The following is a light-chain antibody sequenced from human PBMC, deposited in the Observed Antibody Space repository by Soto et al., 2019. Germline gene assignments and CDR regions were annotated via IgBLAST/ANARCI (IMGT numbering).Light chain of an antibody. J-gene: IGKJ3*01. CDR3: QQRGNWPPT. CDR1: QSVSSF. Sequence: EIVLTQSPATLSLSPGERATLSCRASQSVSSFLAWYQQKPVQPPRLLIYDASNRATGIPGRFSGSWSGTDFTLTISSLAPEDLAAYYCQQRGNWPPTFGPGTKVDI. V-gene: IGKV3-11*01. CDR2: DAS.